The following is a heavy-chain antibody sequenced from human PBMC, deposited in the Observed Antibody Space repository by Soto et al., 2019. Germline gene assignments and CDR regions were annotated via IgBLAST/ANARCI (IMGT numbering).Heavy chain of an antibody. Sequence: QVPLVESGGGVVQPGRSLRLSCAASGFTFSNYAMHCVRQAPGKGLEWVAVISYEGTNKYSADSVKGRFTIARDNSKNTLYLQMNSLRAEDTAVYYCARTRMLAYYYGMDVWGQGTTVTVSS. CDR1: GFTFSNYA. CDR3: ARTRMLAYYYGMDV. D-gene: IGHD2-15*01. J-gene: IGHJ6*02. CDR2: ISYEGTNK. V-gene: IGHV3-30-3*01.